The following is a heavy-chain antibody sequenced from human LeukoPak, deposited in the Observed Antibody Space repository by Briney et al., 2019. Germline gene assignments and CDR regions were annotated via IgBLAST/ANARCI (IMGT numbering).Heavy chain of an antibody. J-gene: IGHJ4*02. Sequence: GGSLRLSCAASGFTFDDYAMHWVRQARGKGLEWVSGMSWNSGSIGYADSVKGRFTISRDNAKNSLYLQMNSLRAEDTALYYCAKANAPMTTVTRIDYWGQGTLVTVSS. CDR2: MSWNSGSI. V-gene: IGHV3-9*01. CDR1: GFTFDDYA. D-gene: IGHD4-17*01. CDR3: AKANAPMTTVTRIDY.